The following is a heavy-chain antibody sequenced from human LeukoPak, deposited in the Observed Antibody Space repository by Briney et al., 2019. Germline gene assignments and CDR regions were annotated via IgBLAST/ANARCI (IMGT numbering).Heavy chain of an antibody. D-gene: IGHD3-10*01. CDR2: ISERGGST. J-gene: IGHJ4*02. CDR1: GISLSNYA. V-gene: IGHV3-23*01. Sequence: PGGSLRLSCVVSGISLSNYAMTWVRQAPGKGLEWVSYISERGGSTTCADSVKGRFTISRDTSLNTLYLQMNSLRAEDTAVYFCAKRGVVIRGILVIGYHQEAYHYDFWGQGVLVTVSS. CDR3: AKRGVVIRGILVIGYHQEAYHYDF.